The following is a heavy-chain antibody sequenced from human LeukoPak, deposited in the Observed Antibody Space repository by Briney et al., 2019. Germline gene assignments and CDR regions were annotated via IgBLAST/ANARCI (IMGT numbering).Heavy chain of an antibody. D-gene: IGHD3-10*01. V-gene: IGHV1-2*02. Sequence: GASVKVSCKASGYTFTGYYMHWVRQAPGQGLEWMGWINPNSGGTNYAQKFQGRVTMTRDTSISTAYMELSRLRSDDTAVYYCARNGGSGSPYFGYWGQGTLVTVSS. CDR2: INPNSGGT. J-gene: IGHJ4*02. CDR3: ARNGGSGSPYFGY. CDR1: GYTFTGYY.